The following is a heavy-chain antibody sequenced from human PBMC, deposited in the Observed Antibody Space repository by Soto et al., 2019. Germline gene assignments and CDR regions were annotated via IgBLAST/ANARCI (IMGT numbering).Heavy chain of an antibody. CDR3: ASRKYCSSTSCYYEDAFDI. CDR2: IDPSDFYT. D-gene: IGHD2-2*01. CDR1: GYSFTSYW. V-gene: IGHV5-10-1*01. J-gene: IGHJ3*02. Sequence: GESLKISCKGSGYSFTSYWISWVRQMPGKGLEWMGRIDPSDFYTNYSPSFQGHVTISADKSISTAYLQWSSLKASDTAMYYCASRKYCSSTSCYYEDAFDIWGQGTMVTVSS.